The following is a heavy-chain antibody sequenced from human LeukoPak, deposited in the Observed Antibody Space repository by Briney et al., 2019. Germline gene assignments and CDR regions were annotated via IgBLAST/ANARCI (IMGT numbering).Heavy chain of an antibody. J-gene: IGHJ4*02. Sequence: GGSLRLSCAASGFIFSSYALSWVRQAPGEGLEWVSAISTSGGGTYYADSVKGRFTISGDNSKNTVYLQMNSLRAEDTAVYYCAKVSAWAMVGATYFDYWGQGTLVTVSS. CDR3: AKVSAWAMVGATYFDY. D-gene: IGHD1-26*01. CDR2: ISTSGGGT. V-gene: IGHV3-23*01. CDR1: GFIFSSYA.